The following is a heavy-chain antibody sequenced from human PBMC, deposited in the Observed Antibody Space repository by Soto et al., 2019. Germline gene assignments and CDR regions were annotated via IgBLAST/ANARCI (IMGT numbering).Heavy chain of an antibody. V-gene: IGHV3-30*03. D-gene: IGHD3-10*02. CDR3: TIVRVAATDPDHWPEGSLVPVSSDMEV. CDR2: MSYDGSDT. Sequence: QRLSCVGAGFIFSNNGMHWVRQTPGKGLEWVAFMSYDGSDTFYADSVKGRFTISRDNSKNTLFLHMSNLRAEDTAMYYCTIVRVAATDPDHWPEGSLVPVSSDMEVWCQGTTLTVSS. J-gene: IGHJ6*02. CDR1: GFIFSNNG.